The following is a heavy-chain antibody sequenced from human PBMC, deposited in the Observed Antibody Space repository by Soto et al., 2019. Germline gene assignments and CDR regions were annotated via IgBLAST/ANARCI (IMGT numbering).Heavy chain of an antibody. J-gene: IGHJ4*02. CDR3: ARGGGDIVVVVAAPFDY. CDR1: GFTFSSYS. CDR2: ISSSSSTI. V-gene: IGHV3-48*01. D-gene: IGHD2-15*01. Sequence: EVQLVESGGGLVQPGGSQRLSCAASGFTFSSYSMNWVRQAPGKGLEWVSYISSSSSTIYYADSVKGRFTISRDNAKNSLYLQMNSLRAEDTAVYYCARGGGDIVVVVAAPFDYWGQGTLVTVSS.